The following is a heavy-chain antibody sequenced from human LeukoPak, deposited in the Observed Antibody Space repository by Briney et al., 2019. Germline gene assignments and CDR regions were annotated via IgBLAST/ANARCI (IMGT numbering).Heavy chain of an antibody. CDR2: IIPIFGTA. CDR3: ARGKGSYYTTFDY. V-gene: IGHV1-69*06. J-gene: IGHJ4*02. Sequence: SVKVSCKASGGTFSSYATSWVRQAPGQGLEWMGGIIPIFGTANYAQKFQGRVTITADKSTSAVYMELSSLRSEDTAVYYCARGKGSYYTTFDYWGQGTLVTVSS. CDR1: GGTFSSYA. D-gene: IGHD1-26*01.